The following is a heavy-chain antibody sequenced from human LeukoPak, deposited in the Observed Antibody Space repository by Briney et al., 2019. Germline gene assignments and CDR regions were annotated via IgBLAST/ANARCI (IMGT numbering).Heavy chain of an antibody. CDR2: IIPIFGTA. CDR3: ARAAELLGLQFDY. D-gene: IGHD1-26*01. V-gene: IGHV1-69*05. CDR1: GGTFSSYA. J-gene: IGHJ4*02. Sequence: ASVKVSCKASGGTFSSYAISWVRQAPGQGLEWMGRIIPIFGTANYAQKFQGRVTITTDESTSTAYMELSSLRSEDTAVHYCARAAELLGLQFDYWGQGTLVTVSS.